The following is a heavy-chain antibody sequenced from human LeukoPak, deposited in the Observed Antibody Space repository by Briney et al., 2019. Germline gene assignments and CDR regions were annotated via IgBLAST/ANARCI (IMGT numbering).Heavy chain of an antibody. CDR1: GGSIRSYY. V-gene: IGHV4-59*08. CDR2: IYYSGST. D-gene: IGHD1-7*01. CDR3: ATGNWNYDS. J-gene: IGHJ5*01. Sequence: PSETLSLTCTVSGGSIRSYYWNWIRQPPGKGLEWIGYIYYSGSTNYNPSLRSRVTISINTSKTQFSLNLISVTAADTAVYFCATGNWNYDSWGQGTLVTVSS.